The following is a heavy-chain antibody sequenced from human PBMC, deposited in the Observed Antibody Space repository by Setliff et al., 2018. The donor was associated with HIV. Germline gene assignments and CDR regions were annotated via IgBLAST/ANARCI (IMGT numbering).Heavy chain of an antibody. CDR3: ARGQWNSMEYFQH. CDR2: IYYSGRT. Sequence: PSETLSLTCTVSGSSISSAGYYWSWIRQHPGKGLEWIGYIYYSGRTDYNPSLKSRVTISVDTSKNQFSLNLSSVTAADTAVYYCARGQWNSMEYFQHWGQGTLVTVSS. V-gene: IGHV4-31*03. J-gene: IGHJ1*01. D-gene: IGHD6-19*01. CDR1: GSSISSAGYY.